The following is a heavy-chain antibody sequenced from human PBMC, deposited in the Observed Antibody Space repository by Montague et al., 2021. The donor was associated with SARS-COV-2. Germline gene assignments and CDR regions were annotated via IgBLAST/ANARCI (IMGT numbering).Heavy chain of an antibody. CDR1: GFRFGEYC. Sequence: SLRLSCAASGFRFGEYCMTWVRQAPGKGLEWVANITPDGRGKYSVDSVKGRFTISRDNAKNSLFLQMNSLRAEDTAVYYCARENMQFFDFWGQGTLVTVSS. CDR3: ARENMQFFDF. CDR2: ITPDGRGK. J-gene: IGHJ4*02. V-gene: IGHV3-7*03. D-gene: IGHD6-19*01.